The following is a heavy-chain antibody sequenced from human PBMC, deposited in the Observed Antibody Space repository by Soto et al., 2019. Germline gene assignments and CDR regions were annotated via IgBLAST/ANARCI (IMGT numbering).Heavy chain of an antibody. J-gene: IGHJ4*02. D-gene: IGHD3-22*01. Sequence: QLQLQESGSGLVKPSQTLSLTCVVSGDSISSGGYSWNWIRQPPGKGLEWIGHTYHSGITLYNPSLDSRVTISVDKSKNQFSLRLTSVTAADAAVYYCVRDSLSGYYFDYWGQGTLVTVSS. CDR1: GDSISSGGYS. CDR3: VRDSLSGYYFDY. V-gene: IGHV4-30-2*01. CDR2: TYHSGIT.